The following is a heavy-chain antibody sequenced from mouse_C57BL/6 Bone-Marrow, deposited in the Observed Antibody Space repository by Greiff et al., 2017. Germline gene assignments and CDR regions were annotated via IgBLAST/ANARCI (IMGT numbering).Heavy chain of an antibody. Sequence: EVQRVESGPELVKPGDSVKISCKASGYSFTGYFMNWVMQSHGKSLEWIGRINPYNGDTFYNQKFKGKATLTVDKSSSTAHMELRSLTSVDSAVYYCARDGDGEDYWGQGTTLTVSS. CDR3: ARDGDGEDY. CDR1: GYSFTGYF. D-gene: IGHD3-3*01. CDR2: INPYNGDT. V-gene: IGHV1-20*01. J-gene: IGHJ2*01.